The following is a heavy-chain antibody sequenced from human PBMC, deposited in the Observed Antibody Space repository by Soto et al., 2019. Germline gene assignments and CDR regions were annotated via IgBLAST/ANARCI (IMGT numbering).Heavy chain of an antibody. V-gene: IGHV4-59*01. CDR3: ARGSIYFDY. J-gene: IGHJ4*02. CDR1: GGSISSYY. Sequence: PSETLSLTCTVSGGSISSYYCSWIRQPPGKGLEWIGYVYYSGGTNYNPSLKSRVTISVDTSKNQFSLKLSSVTAADTAVYYCARGSIYFDYWGQGTLVTVSS. CDR2: VYYSGGT. D-gene: IGHD3-3*02.